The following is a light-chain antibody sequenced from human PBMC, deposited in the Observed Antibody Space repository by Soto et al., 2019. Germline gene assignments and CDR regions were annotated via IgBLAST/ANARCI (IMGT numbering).Light chain of an antibody. Sequence: DIEMTQSPSSLSASVGDRVTISCRSSQNIHKYLNWYQQRPGKAPNLLVYEATSLETGVSLKFSGSGSGTEVTLTINSLQPEDFATYYCQQSFVSPWTFGQGTNIEIK. CDR2: EAT. CDR1: QNIHKY. V-gene: IGKV1-39*01. CDR3: QQSFVSPWT. J-gene: IGKJ1*01.